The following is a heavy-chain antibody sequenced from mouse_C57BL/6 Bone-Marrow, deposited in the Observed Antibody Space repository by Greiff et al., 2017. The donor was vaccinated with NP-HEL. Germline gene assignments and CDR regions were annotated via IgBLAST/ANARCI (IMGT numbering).Heavy chain of an antibody. CDR1: GYTFTSYW. Sequence: VQLQQPGAELVKPGASVKMSCKASGYTFTSYWITWVKQRPGQGLEWIGDIYPGSGSTNYNEKFKSKATLTVDTSSSTAYMQLSSLTSEDSAVYYCARGYSNYFPYYFDYWGQGTTLTVSS. CDR2: IYPGSGST. J-gene: IGHJ2*01. CDR3: ARGYSNYFPYYFDY. D-gene: IGHD2-5*01. V-gene: IGHV1-55*01.